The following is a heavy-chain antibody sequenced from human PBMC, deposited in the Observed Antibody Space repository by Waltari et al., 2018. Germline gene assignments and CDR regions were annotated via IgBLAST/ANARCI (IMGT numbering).Heavy chain of an antibody. CDR2: ISGSGGST. J-gene: IGHJ5*02. V-gene: IGHV3-23*01. CDR3: AKPPTFIVGASNWFDP. CDR1: GFTFSSYA. Sequence: EVQLLESGGGLVQPGGSLRLSCAASGFTFSSYAMSGARQAPGKGLEWVSAISGSGGSTYYADSVKGRFTISRDNSKNTLYLQMNSLRAEDTAVYYCAKPPTFIVGASNWFDPWGQGTLVTVSS. D-gene: IGHD1-26*01.